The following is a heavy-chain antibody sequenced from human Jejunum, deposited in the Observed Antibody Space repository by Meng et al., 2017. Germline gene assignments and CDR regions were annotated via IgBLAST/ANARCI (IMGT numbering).Heavy chain of an antibody. Sequence: GQLGESGGGSVQPGGSLRLSCAASGFSFSDFYMTWIRQAPGKGLEWVAYISGRSSAIYYADSVRGRFTISRDNAKNSVYLQMNSLRAEDTAVYYCARDHLPFGWFDPWGQGTLVTVSS. CDR2: ISGRSSAI. J-gene: IGHJ5*02. CDR1: GFSFSDFY. CDR3: ARDHLPFGWFDP. V-gene: IGHV3-11*01. D-gene: IGHD3-16*01.